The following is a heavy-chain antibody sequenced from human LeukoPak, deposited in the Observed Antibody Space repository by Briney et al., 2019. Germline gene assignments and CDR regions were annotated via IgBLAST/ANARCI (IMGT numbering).Heavy chain of an antibody. CDR1: GLTFSNHA. V-gene: IGHV3-23*01. Sequence: PGGSPRLSCAVSGLTFSNHALSWVRQAPGKGLEWVSAISGRDESTYYADSVKGRFTISRDNSKSTLYLQMSSLRAEDTAVYHCAKVTGTTNYWGQGTLVTVSS. CDR3: AKVTGTTNY. CDR2: ISGRDEST. D-gene: IGHD1-1*01. J-gene: IGHJ4*02.